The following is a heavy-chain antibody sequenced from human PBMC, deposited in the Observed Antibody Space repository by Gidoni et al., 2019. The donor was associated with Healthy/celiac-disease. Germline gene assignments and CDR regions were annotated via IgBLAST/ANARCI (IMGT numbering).Heavy chain of an antibody. Sequence: QVQLQESGPGLVKPSGTLSLTCAVSGGAIRSSNWGSWVRQPPGKWLEWIGEIYHSGGTKYNPSLKSRVTISVDKSKNQFSLKLSSLTAADTAVYYCARESLITMIVVVTRGAFDIWGQGTMVTVSS. CDR1: GGAIRSSNW. J-gene: IGHJ3*02. D-gene: IGHD3-22*01. CDR2: IYHSGGT. V-gene: IGHV4-4*02. CDR3: ARESLITMIVVVTRGAFDI.